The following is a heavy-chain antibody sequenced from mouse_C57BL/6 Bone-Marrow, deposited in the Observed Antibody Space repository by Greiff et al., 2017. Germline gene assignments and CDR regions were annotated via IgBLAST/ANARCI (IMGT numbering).Heavy chain of an antibody. CDR2: INPSTGGT. D-gene: IGHD1-1*02. V-gene: IGHV1-42*01. CDR3: ARCGPYAMDY. CDR1: GYSFTGYY. Sequence: VHVKQSGPELVKPGASVKISCKASGYSFTGYYMNWVKQSPEKSLEWIGEINPSTGGTTYNQKFKAKATLTVDKSSSTAYMQLKSLTSEDSAVYYCARCGPYAMDYWGQGTSVTVSS. J-gene: IGHJ4*01.